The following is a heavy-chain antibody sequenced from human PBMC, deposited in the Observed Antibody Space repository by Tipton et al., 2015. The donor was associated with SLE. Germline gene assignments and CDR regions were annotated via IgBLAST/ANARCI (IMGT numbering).Heavy chain of an antibody. Sequence: SLRLSCAASEFTFSRYWMSWVRQAPGKGLEWVANINQDGSEKNYVDSVRGRFTISRDNAKNSLYLQMNSLRDEDTAVYYCARGDANSGDYWGQGTLATVSS. CDR1: EFTFSRYW. CDR3: ARGDANSGDY. V-gene: IGHV3-7*04. CDR2: INQDGSEK. J-gene: IGHJ4*02. D-gene: IGHD5-24*01.